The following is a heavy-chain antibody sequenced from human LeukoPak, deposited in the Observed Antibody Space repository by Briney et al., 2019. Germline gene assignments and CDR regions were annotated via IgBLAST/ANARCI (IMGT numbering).Heavy chain of an antibody. Sequence: GGSLRLSCAGAGFIFDNAWMSWVRQAPGKGSKRFVRSKSNVDGRTTDYAAPVKGRFIISRDDSKNTLYLQMRSMKIEDTAVYYCVTIEYCTTTRCYATDGGAFDIWGQGTMVTVSS. CDR3: VTIEYCTTTRCYATDGGAFDI. D-gene: IGHD2-2*01. CDR1: GFIFDNAW. V-gene: IGHV3-15*01. CDR2: SKSNVDGRTT. J-gene: IGHJ3*02.